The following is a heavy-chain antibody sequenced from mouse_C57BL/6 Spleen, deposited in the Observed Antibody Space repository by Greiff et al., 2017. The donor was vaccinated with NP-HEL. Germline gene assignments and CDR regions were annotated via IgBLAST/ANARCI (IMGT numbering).Heavy chain of an antibody. CDR3: ARSPLITTVVAPFDY. J-gene: IGHJ2*01. V-gene: IGHV1-4*01. CDR1: GYTFTSYT. D-gene: IGHD1-1*01. CDR2: INPSSGYT. Sequence: QVQLQQSRAELARPGASVKMSCKASGYTFTSYTMHWVKQRPGQGLEWIGYINPSSGYTKYNQKFKDKATLTADKSSSTAYMQLSSLTSEDSAVYYCARSPLITTVVAPFDYWGQGTTLTVSS.